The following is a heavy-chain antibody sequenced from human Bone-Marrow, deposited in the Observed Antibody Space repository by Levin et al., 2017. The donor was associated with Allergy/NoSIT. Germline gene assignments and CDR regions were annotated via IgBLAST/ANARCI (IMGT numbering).Heavy chain of an antibody. CDR1: GFNFSNHW. CDR3: ARDATVRRH. V-gene: IGHV3-7*04. Sequence: SCAGSGFNFSNHWMAWVRQVPGKGLEWVANIDQGGSGKYYVDSVKGRFTISRDNAKNSLYLEMNSLTAEDTAIYFCARDATVRRHWGQGTLVAVSA. D-gene: IGHD3-10*02. CDR2: IDQGGSGK. J-gene: IGHJ4*02.